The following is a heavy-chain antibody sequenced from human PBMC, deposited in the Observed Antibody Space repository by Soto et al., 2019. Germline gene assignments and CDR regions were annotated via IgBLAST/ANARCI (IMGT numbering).Heavy chain of an antibody. V-gene: IGHV1-2*02. J-gene: IGHJ5*02. CDR1: GYTFTGYY. Sequence: GASVKVSCKASGYTFTGYYMHWVRQAPGQGLEWMGVINPNSGGPHNARKFQVRVTMTRDTFISTAYMELSRLSSDDTAVYYCASPIAAAGFGPGGQGTLVTLAS. CDR3: ASPIAAAGFGP. D-gene: IGHD6-13*01. CDR2: INPNSGGP.